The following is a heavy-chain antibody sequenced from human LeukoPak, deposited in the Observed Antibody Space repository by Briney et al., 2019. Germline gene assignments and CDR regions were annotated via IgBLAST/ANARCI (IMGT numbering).Heavy chain of an antibody. J-gene: IGHJ6*03. CDR3: ARGGYDFWSGSPGYYYYYMDV. CDR2: MNPNSGNT. D-gene: IGHD3-3*01. V-gene: IGHV1-8*03. CDR1: GYTFTSHD. Sequence: ASVKVSCKASGYTFTSHDINWVRQATGQGLEWMGWMNPNSGNTGYAQKFQGRVTITRNTSISTAYMELSSLRSEDTAVYYCARGGYDFWSGSPGYYYYYMDVWGKGTTVTVSS.